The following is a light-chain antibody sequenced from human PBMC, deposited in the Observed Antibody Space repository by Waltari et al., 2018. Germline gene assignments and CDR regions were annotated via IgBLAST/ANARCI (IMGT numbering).Light chain of an antibody. CDR2: DVP. CDR1: QGIRRH. J-gene: IGKJ5*01. CDR3: QKLDNYPPPT. V-gene: IGKV1-9*01. Sequence: DFQLTQSPSFLSSSVGDRVTITCRASQGIRRHLAWYQQKPVEAPKLLLDDVPTLQSGVPSRFSGSGFGTEFTLTISSLQPEDSATYYCQKLDNYPPPTFGQGTRLEI.